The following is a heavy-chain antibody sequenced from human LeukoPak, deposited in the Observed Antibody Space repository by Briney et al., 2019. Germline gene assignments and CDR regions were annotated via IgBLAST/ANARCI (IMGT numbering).Heavy chain of an antibody. CDR3: ASTLGYRTSSSCPDTAY. Sequence: GASVKVSCKASGYTFTAYSMHWARQAPGQGLEWMGWIKPNSGYTNYAQKFQGRVTMTRDTSISAAYMELSRLRSDDTAVYYCASTLGYRTSSSCPDTAYWGQGTLVTVPS. J-gene: IGHJ4*02. CDR1: GYTFTAYS. V-gene: IGHV1-2*02. D-gene: IGHD2-2*01. CDR2: IKPNSGYT.